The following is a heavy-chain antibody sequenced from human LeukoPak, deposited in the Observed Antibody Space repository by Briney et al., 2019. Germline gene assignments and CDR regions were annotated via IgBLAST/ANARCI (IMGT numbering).Heavy chain of an antibody. Sequence: GASVKVSCKASGYTFTSYYLYWVRQAPGQGLELMGVINPSGGSTTSAEKFQGRVTMTRDTSTSTVYMELRSLRSEDTAVYYCARGPGPADDGGGYCFDYWGQGTLVTVSS. CDR3: ARGPGPADDGGGYCFDY. D-gene: IGHD3-22*01. V-gene: IGHV1-46*01. CDR1: GYTFTSYY. CDR2: INPSGGST. J-gene: IGHJ4*02.